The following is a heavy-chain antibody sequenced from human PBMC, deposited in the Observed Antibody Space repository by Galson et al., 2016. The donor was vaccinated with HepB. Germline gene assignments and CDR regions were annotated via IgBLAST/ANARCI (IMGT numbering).Heavy chain of an antibody. CDR1: GYRFFTYG. CDR3: ARDVQFRFDY. V-gene: IGHV1-18*04. Sequence: SCKASGYRFFTYGISWVRQAPGQGLEWLGWISANSGNTIYAQKFQDRVTMTRDTSASTVYMDLRSLRSDDTAVYYCARDVQFRFDYWGQGTLVTGSS. J-gene: IGHJ4*02. D-gene: IGHD4-11*01. CDR2: ISANSGNT.